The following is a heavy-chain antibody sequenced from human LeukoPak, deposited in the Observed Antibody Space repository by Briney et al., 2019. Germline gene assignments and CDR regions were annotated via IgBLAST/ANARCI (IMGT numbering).Heavy chain of an antibody. D-gene: IGHD3-16*01. V-gene: IGHV5-51*01. CDR3: ASGGRNYYYHMDV. J-gene: IGHJ6*03. CDR2: IYPDDSDT. CDR1: GYSFTTYW. Sequence: GESLKIFCKGSGYSFTTYWIAWVRQMPGKGLEWMGIIYPDDSDTRYSPSFQGQVTISADKSISTAYLQWTSLKASDTAMYYCASGGRNYYYHMDVWGKGTTVPLSS.